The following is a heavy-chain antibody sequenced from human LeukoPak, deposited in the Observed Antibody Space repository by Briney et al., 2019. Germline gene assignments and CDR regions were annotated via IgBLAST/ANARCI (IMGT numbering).Heavy chain of an antibody. D-gene: IGHD3-10*01. CDR2: INHSGST. V-gene: IGHV4-34*01. J-gene: IGHJ4*02. Sequence: PSETLSLTCAVYGGSFSGYYWSWIRQPAGKGLEWIGEINHSGSTNYNPSLKSRVTISVDTSKNQFSLKLSSVTAADTAVYYCAKDSYYYGSGSYDVWGQGTLVTVSS. CDR3: AKDSYYYGSGSYDV. CDR1: GGSFSGYY.